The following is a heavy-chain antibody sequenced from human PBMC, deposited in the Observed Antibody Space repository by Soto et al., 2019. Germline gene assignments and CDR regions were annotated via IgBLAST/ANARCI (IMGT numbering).Heavy chain of an antibody. CDR3: ARGRGYSSGLNWFDP. V-gene: IGHV1-69*02. CDR1: GGTFSSYT. D-gene: IGHD6-19*01. Sequence: ASVKVSCKASGGTFSSYTISWVRQAPGQGLEWMGRIIPILGIANYAQKFQGRVTITADKSTSTAYMELSSLRSEDTAVYYCARGRGYSSGLNWFDPWGQGTLVTVSS. J-gene: IGHJ5*02. CDR2: IIPILGIA.